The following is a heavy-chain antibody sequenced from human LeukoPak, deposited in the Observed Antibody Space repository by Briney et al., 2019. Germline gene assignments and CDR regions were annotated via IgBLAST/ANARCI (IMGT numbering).Heavy chain of an antibody. V-gene: IGHV3-48*03. CDR3: ARAPIVGATPFDY. D-gene: IGHD1-26*01. CDR2: ISSSGSTI. CDR1: GFTFSSYE. J-gene: IGHJ4*02. Sequence: GGSLRLSCAASGFTFSSYEMNWVRQAPGKGLEWVSYISSSGSTIYYADSVKGRFTISRDNAKNSLYLQMNSLRAEDTAVYYCARAPIVGATPFDYWGQGTLVTVSS.